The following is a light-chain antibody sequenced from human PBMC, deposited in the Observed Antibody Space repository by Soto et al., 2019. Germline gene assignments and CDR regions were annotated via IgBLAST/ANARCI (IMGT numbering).Light chain of an antibody. CDR1: QSVSNNY. J-gene: IGKJ2*01. V-gene: IGKV3-20*01. CDR3: QQYGSSPYT. Sequence: ENVLTQSPGTLSLSPGDRASLSCRASQSVSNNYLAWHQQRPGQAPRLLIFGASNRATGVPDRFTGSASGTDFTLTISRLQPEDFAVYYCQQYGSSPYTFGLGTKLEIK. CDR2: GAS.